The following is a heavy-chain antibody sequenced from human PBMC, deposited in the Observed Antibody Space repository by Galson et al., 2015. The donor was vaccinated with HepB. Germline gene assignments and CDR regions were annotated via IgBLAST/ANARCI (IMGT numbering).Heavy chain of an antibody. Sequence: SETLSLTCTVSGDSISNNRYYWGWIRQPPGKGLEWIGHIYDSDSTYYKPSLKSRVTMSVDTSKNQFSLELRSVTAADTALYYCATIAISGTYADFWGQGTLVTVSS. CDR2: IYDSDST. D-gene: IGHD1-1*01. J-gene: IGHJ4*02. CDR3: ATIAISGTYADF. V-gene: IGHV4-39*07. CDR1: GDSISNNRYY.